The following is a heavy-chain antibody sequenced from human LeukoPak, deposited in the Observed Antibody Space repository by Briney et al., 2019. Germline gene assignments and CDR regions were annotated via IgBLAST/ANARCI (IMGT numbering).Heavy chain of an antibody. CDR3: ARRYSSSWYVGFFDP. CDR2: IYYSGST. J-gene: IGHJ5*02. D-gene: IGHD6-13*01. Sequence: SETPSLTCTVSGASIRNYYWSWLRQSPGKGLEWIGYIYYSGSTNYNPSLESRVAMSVDTSKNQFSLRLSSVTAADTAIYYCARRYSSSWYVGFFDPWGQGTLVTVSS. CDR1: GASIRNYY. V-gene: IGHV4-59*08.